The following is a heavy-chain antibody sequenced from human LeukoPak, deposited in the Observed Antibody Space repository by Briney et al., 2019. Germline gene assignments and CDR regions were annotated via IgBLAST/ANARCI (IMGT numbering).Heavy chain of an antibody. CDR3: AMLAYDFWSGPNWFDP. V-gene: IGHV4-34*01. J-gene: IGHJ5*02. D-gene: IGHD3-3*01. CDR1: GGSFSGYY. CDR2: IYYSGST. Sequence: SETLSLTCAVYGGSFSGYYWNWIRQPPGKGLEWIGSIYYSGSTYYNPSLKSRVTISVDTSKSQFSLKLSSVTAADTAVYYCAMLAYDFWSGPNWFDPWGQGTLVTVSS.